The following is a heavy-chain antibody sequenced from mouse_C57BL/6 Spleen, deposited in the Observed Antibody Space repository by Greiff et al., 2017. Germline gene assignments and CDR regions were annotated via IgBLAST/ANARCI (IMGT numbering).Heavy chain of an antibody. CDR2: INPNNGGT. CDR3: ARRDYDYYAMDY. D-gene: IGHD2-4*01. J-gene: IGHJ4*01. V-gene: IGHV1-18*01. CDR1: GYTFTDYN. Sequence: VQLQQSGPELVKPGASVKISCKASGYTFTDYNMDWVKQSHGKSLEWIGDINPNNGGTIYNQKFKGKATLTVDKSSSTAYMELRSLTSEDTAVYYCARRDYDYYAMDYWGQGTSVTVSS.